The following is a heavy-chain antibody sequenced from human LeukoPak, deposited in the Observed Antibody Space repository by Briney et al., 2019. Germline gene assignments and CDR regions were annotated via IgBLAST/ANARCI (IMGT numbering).Heavy chain of an antibody. CDR1: GVTFSNAW. J-gene: IGHJ4*02. V-gene: IGHV3-15*01. D-gene: IGHD3-22*01. CDR3: TTTIPTYYYDSSGYFSDY. Sequence: GGSLRLSCAASGVTFSNAWMGWVRQAPGKGLEWVGRIKSKTDGGTTDYAAPVKGRFTISRDDSKNTRYLQMNSLKTEDTAVYYCTTTIPTYYYDSSGYFSDYWGQGTLVTVSS. CDR2: IKSKTDGGTT.